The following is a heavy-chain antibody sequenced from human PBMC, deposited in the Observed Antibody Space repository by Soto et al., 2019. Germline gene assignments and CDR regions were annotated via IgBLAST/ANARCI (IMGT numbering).Heavy chain of an antibody. CDR1: GISVSTSDYY. CDR3: AGFVVPASRNSGFDY. J-gene: IGHJ4*02. Sequence: SETLSLTCTVSGISVSTSDYYWGWVRQPPGKGLDWIGNIYYSGSTFYNPSLRSRVTLSVDTSKNQFSLRLNSVTAADTAVYFCAGFVVPASRNSGFDYWGQGTLVTVSS. D-gene: IGHD6-25*01. V-gene: IGHV4-39*01. CDR2: IYYSGST.